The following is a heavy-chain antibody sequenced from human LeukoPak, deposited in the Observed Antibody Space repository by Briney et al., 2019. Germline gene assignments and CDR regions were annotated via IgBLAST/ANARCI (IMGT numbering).Heavy chain of an antibody. J-gene: IGHJ4*02. CDR1: GFTFRTYA. Sequence: GGSLRLSCTAPGFTFRTYAMNWVRQAPGKGLEWLSGISGSGNGTYYADSVKGRFTISRDNSKNMVYLQMNGLTVEDAATYYCARRTMSAFDSWGQGTLLIVSS. D-gene: IGHD5-24*01. CDR3: ARRTMSAFDS. CDR2: ISGSGNGT. V-gene: IGHV3-23*01.